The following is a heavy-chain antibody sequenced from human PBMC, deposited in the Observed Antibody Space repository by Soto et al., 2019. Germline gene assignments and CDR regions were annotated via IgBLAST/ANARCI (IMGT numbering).Heavy chain of an antibody. CDR1: GYTFTSYG. V-gene: IGHV1-18*04. D-gene: IGHD2-2*01. CDR2: ISSYNGNT. J-gene: IGHJ5*02. Sequence: ASVKVSCKASGYTFTSYGISWVRQAPGQGLEWMGWISSYNGNTNYAQKVQGRVTMTTDKSTSTTYMELRSLRSDDTAVYYCARGPRYCSSTSCFSGVTWFDPWGQGTLVTVSS. CDR3: ARGPRYCSSTSCFSGVTWFDP.